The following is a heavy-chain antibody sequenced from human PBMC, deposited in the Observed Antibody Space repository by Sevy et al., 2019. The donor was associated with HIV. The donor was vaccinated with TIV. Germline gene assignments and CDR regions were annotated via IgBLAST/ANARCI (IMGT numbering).Heavy chain of an antibody. V-gene: IGHV3-30-3*01. J-gene: IGHJ4*02. Sequence: GGSLRLSCAASGFTFGSYTLHWVRQAPGKGLEWVALISQTYDGSKKYYIDFVQGRFTISRDNFKNTLYLQMDSLRPEDTAVYYCARDNSGYFFFDYWGQGTLVTVSS. CDR2: ISQTYDGSKK. CDR3: ARDNSGYFFFDY. D-gene: IGHD3-22*01. CDR1: GFTFGSYT.